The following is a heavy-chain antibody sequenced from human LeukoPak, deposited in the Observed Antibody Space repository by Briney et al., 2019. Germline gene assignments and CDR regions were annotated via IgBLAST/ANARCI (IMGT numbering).Heavy chain of an antibody. CDR2: ISYDGSNK. CDR1: GFTSSSYG. D-gene: IGHD6-13*01. J-gene: IGHJ4*02. CDR3: AKDRQQLVPDY. Sequence: PGRSLRLSCAASGFTSSSYGMHWVRQAPGKGLEWVAVISYDGSNKYYADSVKGRFTISRDNSKNTLYLQMNSLRAEDTAVYYCAKDRQQLVPDYWGQGTLVTVSS. V-gene: IGHV3-30*18.